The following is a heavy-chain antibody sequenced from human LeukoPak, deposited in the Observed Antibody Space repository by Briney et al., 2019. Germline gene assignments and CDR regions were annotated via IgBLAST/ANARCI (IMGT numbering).Heavy chain of an antibody. CDR3: ARQGPFSVDIVATDHFDY. Sequence: GRSLRLSCAASGFTFSSYVMHWVRQAPGKGLEWVAVISYDGSNKYYADSVKGRFTISRDNSKNTLYLQMNSLRAEDTAVYYCARQGPFSVDIVATDHFDYWGQGTLVTVSS. V-gene: IGHV3-30-3*01. J-gene: IGHJ4*02. D-gene: IGHD5-12*01. CDR2: ISYDGSNK. CDR1: GFTFSSYV.